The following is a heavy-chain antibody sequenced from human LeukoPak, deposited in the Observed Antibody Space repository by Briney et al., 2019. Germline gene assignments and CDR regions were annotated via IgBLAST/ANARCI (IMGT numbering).Heavy chain of an antibody. V-gene: IGHV4-38-2*02. J-gene: IGHJ4*02. D-gene: IGHD3-22*01. CDR2: IYHSGST. CDR3: ARGWSGRSSGSDY. Sequence: SETLSLTCTVSGYSISSGYYWGWIRQPPGKGLGWIGSIYHSGSTYYNPSLKSRVTISVDTSKNQFSLKLSSVTAADTAVYYCARGWSGRSSGSDYWGQGTLVTVSS. CDR1: GYSISSGYY.